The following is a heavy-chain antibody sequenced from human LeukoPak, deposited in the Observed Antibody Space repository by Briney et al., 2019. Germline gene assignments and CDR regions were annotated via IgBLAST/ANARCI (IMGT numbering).Heavy chain of an antibody. Sequence: HGESPKISCQASGYMFSIYWIGWVRQRPGKGLEWMGIVYPGDSDTKYNPSFQGHVTISADSSTKTAYLEWSSLNASDTGIYYCARHGPISVTGRLMDVWGQGTTVIVS. D-gene: IGHD6-19*01. CDR3: ARHGPISVTGRLMDV. CDR1: GYMFSIYW. J-gene: IGHJ6*02. V-gene: IGHV5-51*01. CDR2: VYPGDSDT.